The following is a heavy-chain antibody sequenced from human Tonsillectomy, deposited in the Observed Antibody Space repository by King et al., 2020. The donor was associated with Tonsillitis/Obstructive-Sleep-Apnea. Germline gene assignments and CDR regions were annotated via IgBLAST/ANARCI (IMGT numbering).Heavy chain of an antibody. V-gene: IGHV4-39*01. CDR1: GGSISSRYY. D-gene: IGHD5-12*01. Sequence: QLQESGPGLVKPSETLSLTCSVSGGSISSRYYWGWIRQSPGKGLEWIGSIYYSGSTYYNPSLKSRVTISVDTSKNQFSLKVSSVTAADTAMYFCARLWRGDDSGAHWGQGTLVTVSS. CDR3: ARLWRGDDSGAH. J-gene: IGHJ4*02. CDR2: IYYSGST.